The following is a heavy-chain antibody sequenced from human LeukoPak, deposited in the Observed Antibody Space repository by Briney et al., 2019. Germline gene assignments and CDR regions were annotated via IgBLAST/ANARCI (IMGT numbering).Heavy chain of an antibody. J-gene: IGHJ4*02. Sequence: GESLKISCKGSGYSFTNYWLNWVRQMPGKGLEWMGRIDPRDSYTDYSPSFQGHVTISADKSISTAYLQWSSLKASDTAMYFCATRPYYGNYGVWPDQWGQGTLLTVSS. CDR3: ATRPYYGNYGVWPDQ. V-gene: IGHV5-10-1*01. CDR1: GYSFTNYW. CDR2: IDPRDSYT. D-gene: IGHD4-11*01.